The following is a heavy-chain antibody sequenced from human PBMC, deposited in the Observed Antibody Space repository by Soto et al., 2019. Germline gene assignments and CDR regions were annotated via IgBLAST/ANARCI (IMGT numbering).Heavy chain of an antibody. Sequence: RASVKVSCKASGYTFTNFGVTWVRRAPGQGLKWMGWISAYTDTPNYAQKFQGRVTMTIDTSTSTAYMDLRSLTSDATAVYYCAGGITGGEDWLEPWGQGTLVTVSS. V-gene: IGHV1-18*01. CDR1: GYTFTNFG. CDR2: ISAYTDTP. CDR3: AGGITGGEDWLEP. D-gene: IGHD1-20*01. J-gene: IGHJ5*02.